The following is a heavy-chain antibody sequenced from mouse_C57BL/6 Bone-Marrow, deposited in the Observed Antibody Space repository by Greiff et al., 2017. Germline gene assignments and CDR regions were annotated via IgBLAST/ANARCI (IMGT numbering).Heavy chain of an antibody. Sequence: VQLQQSGADLVQPGASVKLSCTASGYTFTGYWMDWVRQSPGRGLEWVGRIDPNGDGTYYNENFKIKVNLTVDKPHNTVYLQLSSLKSEDTAVYYCGREKCAMDYWGQGTSVTVSS. CDR2: IDPNGDGT. CDR3: GREKCAMDY. CDR1: GYTFTGYW. J-gene: IGHJ4*01. V-gene: IGHV1-72*01.